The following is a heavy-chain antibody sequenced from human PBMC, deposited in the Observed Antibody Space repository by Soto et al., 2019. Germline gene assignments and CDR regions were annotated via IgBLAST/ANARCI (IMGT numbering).Heavy chain of an antibody. V-gene: IGHV1-69*12. CDR2: IVPIFGTT. CDR3: AIVEAVAGLYNYHGLDV. D-gene: IGHD6-19*01. J-gene: IGHJ6*02. CDR1: GGTFSNYA. Sequence: QVQLVQSGAEVKKPGSSVKVSCKGSGGTFSNYAIDWVRLAHGHGLEWMGGIVPIFGTTYYTQKFQGRATIIADDSTTTAYLEMSSLRSEDTAIYYCAIVEAVAGLYNYHGLDVWGQGTAVTVSS.